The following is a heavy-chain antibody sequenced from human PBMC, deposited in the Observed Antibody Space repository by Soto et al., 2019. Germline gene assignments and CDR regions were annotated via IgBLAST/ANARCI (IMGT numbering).Heavy chain of an antibody. J-gene: IGHJ4*02. D-gene: IGHD1-26*01. V-gene: IGHV3-74*01. CDR1: GFTFGSYW. CDR3: ANVWAASGSLDY. CDR2: INGDGSRT. Sequence: EVQLVESGGGSVQTGGSLRISCAASGFTFGSYWMDWVRQAPGKGLVWVSRINGDGSRTTYADSVKGRFTISRDNAQNTLYLQMNSLRVDDTAVYYCANVWAASGSLDYWGQGAQVTVSS.